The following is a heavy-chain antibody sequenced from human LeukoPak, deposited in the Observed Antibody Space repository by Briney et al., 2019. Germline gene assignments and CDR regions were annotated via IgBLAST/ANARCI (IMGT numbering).Heavy chain of an antibody. CDR2: ISGSSSII. J-gene: IGHJ4*02. D-gene: IGHD3-10*01. CDR3: ARRWELDY. V-gene: IGHV3-48*01. Sequence: PGGSLRLSCAASGYTFSTYSMNWVRQAPGKGLEWVSYISGSSSIIYYADSVKGRFTISRDNAKNSLFLQMNSLRADDTAVYYCARRWELDYWGQGTLVTVSS. CDR1: GYTFSTYS.